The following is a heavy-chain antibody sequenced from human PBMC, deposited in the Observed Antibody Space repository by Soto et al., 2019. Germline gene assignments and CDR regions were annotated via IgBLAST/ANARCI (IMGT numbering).Heavy chain of an antibody. CDR3: ARGIRGKYGMDV. Sequence: VQLVESGGGLVQPGGSLRLSCATSGFTFSDYWIHWVRQAPGKGLVWVSRINGDGSRSDYADSMKGRFTISRDNAENTVSLQMNSLSAEDTAVYFCARGIRGKYGMDVWGHGTTITVSS. CDR2: INGDGSRS. J-gene: IGHJ6*02. D-gene: IGHD3-10*01. CDR1: GFTFSDYW. V-gene: IGHV3-74*01.